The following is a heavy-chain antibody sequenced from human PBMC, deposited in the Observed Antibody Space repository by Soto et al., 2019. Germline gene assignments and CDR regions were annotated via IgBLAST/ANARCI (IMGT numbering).Heavy chain of an antibody. D-gene: IGHD5-18*01. CDR3: ARDRGTAMAHFDY. CDR2: IWSDGSNK. J-gene: IGHJ4*02. V-gene: IGHV3-33*01. CDR1: GFTFSSYG. Sequence: GGSLRLSCAASGFTFSSYGMHWVRQAPGKGLEWVAVIWSDGSNKYYADTVKGQFTNSRDNSKNTLYLQMHSLIAEDTALYYCARDRGTAMAHFDYWAREPRSPSPQ.